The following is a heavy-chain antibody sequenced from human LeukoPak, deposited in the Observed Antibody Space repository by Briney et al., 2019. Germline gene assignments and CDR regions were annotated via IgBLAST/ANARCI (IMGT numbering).Heavy chain of an antibody. CDR2: INYDGSEK. J-gene: IGHJ4*02. V-gene: IGHV3-7*01. Sequence: GGSLRLSCAASGFTFSSYWMSWVRQAPGKGLEWVATINYDGSEKYYEDSVKGRFTISRDNAEKSVYLQINSLRAEDAAVYYCARSDYYTGSGNSDYWGQGTLVTVSS. CDR1: GFTFSSYW. CDR3: ARSDYYTGSGNSDY. D-gene: IGHD3-10*01.